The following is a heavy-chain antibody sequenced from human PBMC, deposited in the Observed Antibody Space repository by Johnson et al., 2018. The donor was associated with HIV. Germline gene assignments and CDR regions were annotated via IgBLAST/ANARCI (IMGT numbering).Heavy chain of an antibody. Sequence: QEQLEESGGGVVQPGGSLRLSCAASGFTFSSYGMHWVRQAPGKGLEWVAFIRYDGSNKYYADSVKGRFTISRDNSKNTLYLQMNSLRAEDTAVYYCAKDYEWFGEFVDAFDIWGQGTMVTVSS. D-gene: IGHD3-10*01. CDR3: AKDYEWFGEFVDAFDI. J-gene: IGHJ3*02. CDR2: IRYDGSNK. CDR1: GFTFSSYG. V-gene: IGHV3-30*02.